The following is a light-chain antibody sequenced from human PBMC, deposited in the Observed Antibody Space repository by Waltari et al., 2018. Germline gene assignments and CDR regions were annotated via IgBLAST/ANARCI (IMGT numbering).Light chain of an antibody. V-gene: IGLV2-23*02. CDR1: TIDVGIYDL. Sequence: QSALTQPASVSGTPGQSITISCSGTTIDVGIYDLVSWYQQHPGEAPKLLLCEVFKRPPDTSSRFSGAKSGSTASLTISGLQPEDEADYYCCSYAGRGTYVFGSGTKVTVL. CDR3: CSYAGRGTYV. J-gene: IGLJ1*01. CDR2: EVF.